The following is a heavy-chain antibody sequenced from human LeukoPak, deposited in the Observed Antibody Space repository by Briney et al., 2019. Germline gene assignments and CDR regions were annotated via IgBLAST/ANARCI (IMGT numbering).Heavy chain of an antibody. Sequence: GGSLRLSCVGSGFTFSGNSMNWVRQAPGRGLVWSSHISASSTIIHYADSVKGRVTISRDNAKNSVFLQMNRLRVEDTAVYYCTTSRHSSSWYYNDYWGQGILVTVS. J-gene: IGHJ4*02. CDR1: GFTFSGNS. CDR3: TTSRHSSSWYYNDY. CDR2: ISASSTII. V-gene: IGHV3-48*01. D-gene: IGHD6-13*01.